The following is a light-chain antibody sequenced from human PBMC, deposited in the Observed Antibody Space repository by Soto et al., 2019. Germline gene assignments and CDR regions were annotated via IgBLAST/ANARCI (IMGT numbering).Light chain of an antibody. CDR1: QNISVY. V-gene: IGKV1-27*01. CDR2: CAS. CDR3: QQFNTAPPT. Sequence: DIQMTQSPSSLSVSVGDRVTITCRASQNISVYLAWYQQKPGQGPSLLIYCASTLASGVPDRFSGSGSGTDFTLTISSLQPEDVATYFCQQFNTAPPTFGQGTRLEIK. J-gene: IGKJ5*01.